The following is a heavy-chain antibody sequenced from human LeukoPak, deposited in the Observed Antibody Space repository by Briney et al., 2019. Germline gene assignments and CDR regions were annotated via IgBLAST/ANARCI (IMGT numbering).Heavy chain of an antibody. Sequence: ASVKVSCKASGYNFIDFSMHWVRQAPGQGLEWMGWINQNSGGTNYAQNFQGRVTMTWDPSISTAYMELRSLRYDDTAVYYCAREGWHPHLEYWGQGTLVTVSS. D-gene: IGHD2-15*01. V-gene: IGHV1-2*02. CDR3: AREGWHPHLEY. J-gene: IGHJ4*02. CDR2: INQNSGGT. CDR1: GYNFIDFS.